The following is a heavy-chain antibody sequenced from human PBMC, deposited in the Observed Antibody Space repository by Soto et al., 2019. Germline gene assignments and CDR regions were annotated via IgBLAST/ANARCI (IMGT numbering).Heavy chain of an antibody. J-gene: IGHJ5*01. CDR3: AHNPSYSTNWYIRDGWFDS. CDR2: IYGDDDK. CDR1: GFSLTTSGVG. Sequence: QITLNESGPALVKPTQTLTVTCTFSGFSLTTSGVGVHWIRQSPGKALEWLAVIYGDDDKRYNPSLETRLTVTKDTSTNQVVLTMTNMDPADTATYFCAHNPSYSTNWYIRDGWFDSWGQGTLVTVSS. D-gene: IGHD6-13*01. V-gene: IGHV2-5*02.